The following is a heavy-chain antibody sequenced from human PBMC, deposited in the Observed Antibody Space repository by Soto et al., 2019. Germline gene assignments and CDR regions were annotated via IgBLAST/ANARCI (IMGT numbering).Heavy chain of an antibody. CDR3: VGTGTTDDY. CDR2: IYNSGGS. CDR1: GATVRSGDDY. Sequence: PSETQSRTYSVSGATVRSGDDYWSCIRQAPGKGLEWIGYIYNSGGSYYNPSLKGRLTISIDTSKNQFSLKLNSVTAADTAIYYCVGTGTTDDYWGRGTLVTVSA. J-gene: IGHJ4*02. V-gene: IGHV4-30-4*01. D-gene: IGHD4-17*01.